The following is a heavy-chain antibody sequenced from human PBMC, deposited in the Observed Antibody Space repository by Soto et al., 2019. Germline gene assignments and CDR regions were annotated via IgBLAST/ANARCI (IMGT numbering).Heavy chain of an antibody. CDR3: ARDHHSYYDTSGYYPYFDF. Sequence: SETLSLTCTVSGGSISSYYWSWIRQPAGKGLEWIGRIYTSGSTNYNPSLESRVAISLDTSNNQFSLRLTSLTAADTAVYFCARDHHSYYDTSGYYPYFDFWGQGTLVTVSS. CDR2: IYTSGST. J-gene: IGHJ4*02. V-gene: IGHV4-4*07. D-gene: IGHD3-22*01. CDR1: GGSISSYY.